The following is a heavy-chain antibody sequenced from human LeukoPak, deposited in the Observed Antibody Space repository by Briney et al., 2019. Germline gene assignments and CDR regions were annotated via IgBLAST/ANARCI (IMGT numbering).Heavy chain of an antibody. J-gene: IGHJ4*02. CDR1: GGTFSDYA. CDR3: AREAQYYYDSSGYSLYY. V-gene: IGHV1-46*01. Sequence: ASVKVSCKASGGTFSDYAISWVRQAPGQGLEWMGIINPSGGSTSYAQKFQGRVTMTRDTSTSTVYMELSSLRSEDTAVYYCAREAQYYYDSSGYSLYYWGQGTLVTVSS. CDR2: INPSGGST. D-gene: IGHD3-22*01.